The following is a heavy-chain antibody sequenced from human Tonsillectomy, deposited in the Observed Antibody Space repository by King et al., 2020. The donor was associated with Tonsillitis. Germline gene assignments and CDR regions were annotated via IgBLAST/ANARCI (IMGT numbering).Heavy chain of an antibody. D-gene: IGHD6-19*01. Sequence: VQLVQSGGGLVQPGGSLRLSCAASGFTFSSYDMHWVRQATGKGLEWVSAIGTAGDTYYPGSVKGRFTISRENAKNSLYLQMNSLRAGDTAVYYCARRRLGRPEQWLDRKDPYSYGMDVWGQGTTVTVSS. CDR3: ARRRLGRPEQWLDRKDPYSYGMDV. CDR2: IGTAGDT. V-gene: IGHV3-13*01. J-gene: IGHJ6*02. CDR1: GFTFSSYD.